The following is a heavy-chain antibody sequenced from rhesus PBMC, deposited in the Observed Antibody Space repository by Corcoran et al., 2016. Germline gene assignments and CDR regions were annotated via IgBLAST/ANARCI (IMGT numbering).Heavy chain of an antibody. J-gene: IGHJ4*01. CDR2: IVGSSGIP. CDR1: GDSISDNY. D-gene: IGHD3-34*01. CDR3: ARSGVTATVY. Sequence: QVQLQESGPGLVKPSETLSLICAVSGDSISDNYWSWIRQPPGKGLEWIGYIVGSSGIPYYHPSLKRRVTISTDPSKNQFSLKLNSMTAADTAVYYCARSGVTATVYWGQGVLVTVSS. V-gene: IGHV4-165*02.